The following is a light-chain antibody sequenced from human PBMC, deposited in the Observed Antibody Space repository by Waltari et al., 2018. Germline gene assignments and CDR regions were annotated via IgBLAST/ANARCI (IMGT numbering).Light chain of an antibody. CDR2: KAS. CDR3: QQYNSYLLT. CDR1: QSISSW. V-gene: IGKV1-5*03. J-gene: IGKJ4*01. Sequence: DIQMTQSPSTLSASVGDRVTITCRASQSISSWLAWYQQKPGKAPKLLIYKASSLESGFPSRFSGSGSGTEFTLTISSLQPDDFATYYCQQYNSYLLTFGGGTKVEIK.